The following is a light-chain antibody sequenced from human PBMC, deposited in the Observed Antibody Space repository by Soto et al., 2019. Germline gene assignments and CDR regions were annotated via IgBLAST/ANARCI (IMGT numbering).Light chain of an antibody. CDR1: QGIRND. J-gene: IGKJ4*01. Sequence: AIQVSQSPSSLSASVGDRVTITCRASQGIRNDLSWYQQKPGKAPKLLIYAASSLQSGVPSRFSGSGSGKDLTLTTSSLQPEDFATYYFLQDYSFHRTFGGGTKVDIX. CDR2: AAS. V-gene: IGKV1-6*02. CDR3: LQDYSFHRT.